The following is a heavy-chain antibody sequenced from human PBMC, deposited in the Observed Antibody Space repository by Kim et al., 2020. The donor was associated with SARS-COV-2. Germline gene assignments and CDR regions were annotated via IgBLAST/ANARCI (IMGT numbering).Heavy chain of an antibody. CDR1: GYTFIDHT. Sequence: ASVKVSCKASGYTFIDHTLHWVRQAPGQGPAWMGWISTKSGATNYAQKFQGRVTMTRDTSITTAYMELRSLRSDDTAIYYCARPYTRVWDFDAFDIWGQGTMVTLSS. CDR2: ISTKSGAT. V-gene: IGHV1-2*02. J-gene: IGHJ3*02. CDR3: ARPYTRVWDFDAFDI. D-gene: IGHD2-2*02.